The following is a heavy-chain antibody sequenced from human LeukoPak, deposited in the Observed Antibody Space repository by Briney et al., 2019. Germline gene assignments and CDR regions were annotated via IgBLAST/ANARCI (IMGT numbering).Heavy chain of an antibody. CDR1: GFTFSNYG. D-gene: IGHD5-18*01. V-gene: IGHV3-64D*09. CDR3: VKGRGYSYENLYDY. J-gene: IGHJ4*02. CDR2: ISSNGGST. Sequence: GGSLRLSCSASGFTFSNYGMHWVRQAPGKGLEYVSAISSNGGSTYYADSVKGRFTISRENYENTLYLQMSSLRAEDTAVYYCVKGRGYSYENLYDYWGQGTLVTVSS.